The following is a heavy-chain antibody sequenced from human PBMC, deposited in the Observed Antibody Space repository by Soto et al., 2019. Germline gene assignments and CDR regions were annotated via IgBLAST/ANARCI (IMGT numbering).Heavy chain of an antibody. J-gene: IGHJ6*02. CDR1: GGSISSGGYS. CDR3: ARGYDSSGYYIGRVYYGMDV. V-gene: IGHV4-30-2*01. Sequence: PSETLSLTCAVSGGSISSGGYSWSWIRQPPGKGLEWIGYIYHSGSTYYNPSLKSRVTISVDTSKNQFSLKLSSVTAADTAVYYCARGYDSSGYYIGRVYYGMDVWGQGTTVTVSS. CDR2: IYHSGST. D-gene: IGHD3-22*01.